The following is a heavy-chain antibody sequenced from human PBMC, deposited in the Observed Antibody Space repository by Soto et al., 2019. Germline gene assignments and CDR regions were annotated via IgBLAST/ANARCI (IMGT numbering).Heavy chain of an antibody. D-gene: IGHD5-18*01. CDR3: TTDVFSAMVTEVGYYYYYGMDV. Sequence: GGSLRLSCAASGFTFSNAWMNWVRQAPGKGLEWVGRIKSKTDGGTTDYAAPVKGRFTISRDDSKNTLYLQMNSLKTEDTAVYYCTTDVFSAMVTEVGYYYYYGMDVWGQGTTVTVSS. V-gene: IGHV3-15*07. CDR2: IKSKTDGGTT. J-gene: IGHJ6*02. CDR1: GFTFSNAW.